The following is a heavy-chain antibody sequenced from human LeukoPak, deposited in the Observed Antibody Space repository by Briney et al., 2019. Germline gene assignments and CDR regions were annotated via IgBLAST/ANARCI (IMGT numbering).Heavy chain of an antibody. CDR1: GFTFSSYW. CDR3: ARSRLMYYDFWSGPFDY. CDR2: IKQDGSEK. J-gene: IGHJ4*02. Sequence: GGSLRLSCAASGFTFSSYWMSWVRQAPGKGLEWVANIKQDGSEKYYVDSVKGRFTISRDNAKNSLYLQMNSLRAEDTAVYYCARSRLMYYDFWSGPFDYWGQGTLVTVSS. V-gene: IGHV3-7*01. D-gene: IGHD3-3*01.